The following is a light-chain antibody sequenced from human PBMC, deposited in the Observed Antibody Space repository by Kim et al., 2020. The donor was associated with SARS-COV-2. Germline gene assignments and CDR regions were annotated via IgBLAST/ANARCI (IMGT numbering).Light chain of an antibody. V-gene: IGKV2-30*01. CDR3: MYGTHWPPSFT. J-gene: IGKJ4*01. CDR2: KVS. Sequence: DVIMTQSPLSLPVTLGQPASISCRSSQSLVFSDGKTYLNWFHQRPGQSPRRLIYKVSNRDSGVPDRFSGSGSGTDFTLKISRVSAEDVGVYYCMYGTHWPPSFTFVGGTKVDIK. CDR1: QSLVFSDGKTY.